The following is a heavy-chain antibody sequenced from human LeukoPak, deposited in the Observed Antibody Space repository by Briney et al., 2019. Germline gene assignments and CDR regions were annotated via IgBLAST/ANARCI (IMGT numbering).Heavy chain of an antibody. D-gene: IGHD3-22*01. CDR2: SSGSGGST. CDR3: AKDDSSGAFDY. J-gene: IGHJ4*02. V-gene: IGHV3-23*01. CDR1: VFTFSSYA. Sequence: PGGSLRLSCAASVFTFSSYAMSWVRQAPGKGLEGVAASSGSGGSTYYVDSVKGRFTISRDNSKNTLHLQMNSLRAEDTAVYYCAKDDSSGAFDYWGQGTLVTVSS.